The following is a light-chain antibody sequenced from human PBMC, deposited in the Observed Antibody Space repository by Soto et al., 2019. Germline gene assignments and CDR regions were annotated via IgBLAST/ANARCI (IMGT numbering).Light chain of an antibody. CDR1: QSVSNS. CDR3: QQRSNWPPT. V-gene: IGKV3-11*01. J-gene: IGKJ2*01. CDR2: DAS. Sequence: EIVLTQSPATLSLSPGERATLSCRASQSVSNSLAWYQQKPGQAPRLLIFDASNRATDIPARFSGSGSGTDFTLTINSLEPEDFAVYYCQQRSNWPPTFGQGTKLEIK.